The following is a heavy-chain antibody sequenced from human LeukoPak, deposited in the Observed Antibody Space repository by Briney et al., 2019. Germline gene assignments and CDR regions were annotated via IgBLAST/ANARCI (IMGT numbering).Heavy chain of an antibody. Sequence: SETLSLTCTVSGGSISGYYRGWIRQPPGKGLEWIGYFYNSGSSTYNPSLKSRVTISVDTSKEQFSLKVNSVTAADTAVYYCAGYSSSSLVYYFDYWGQGTLVTVSS. D-gene: IGHD6-6*01. V-gene: IGHV4-59*01. CDR1: GGSISGYY. CDR3: AGYSSSSLVYYFDY. CDR2: FYNSGSS. J-gene: IGHJ4*02.